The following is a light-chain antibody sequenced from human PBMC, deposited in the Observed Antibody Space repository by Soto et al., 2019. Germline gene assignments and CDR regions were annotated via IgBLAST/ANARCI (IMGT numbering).Light chain of an antibody. V-gene: IGLV1-40*01. J-gene: IGLJ2*01. CDR2: GNI. Sequence: QSVLTQPPSVSGAPGQRVTISCTGSSSNIGAGYDVHWYQQLPGTGPKLLIYGNINRPSGVPDRFSGSKSGTSASLAITGLRAEDEADYYCQSYDSSLVFGGGTKVTVL. CDR3: QSYDSSLV. CDR1: SSNIGAGYD.